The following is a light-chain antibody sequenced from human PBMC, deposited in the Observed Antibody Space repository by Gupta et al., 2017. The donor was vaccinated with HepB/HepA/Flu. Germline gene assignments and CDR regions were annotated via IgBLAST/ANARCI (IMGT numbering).Light chain of an antibody. V-gene: IGKV4-1*01. Sequence: EIVMTQSPDSLAVCLGERATINCKSSQSLLYSPNKKNFLAWYQQKPGQPPKLLIHGASTRESGVPDRFSGSGSVTDFTLTISSLQAEDVAVYFCQQYHVSPRTFGQGTKVEIK. CDR2: GAS. CDR3: QQYHVSPRT. J-gene: IGKJ1*01. CDR1: QSLLYSPNKKNF.